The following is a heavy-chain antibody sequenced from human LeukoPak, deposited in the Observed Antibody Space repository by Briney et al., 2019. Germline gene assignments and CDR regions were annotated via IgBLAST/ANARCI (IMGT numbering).Heavy chain of an antibody. V-gene: IGHV3-30*04. CDR1: GFSFSNYA. J-gene: IGHJ4*02. D-gene: IGHD6-13*01. CDR3: ARDLEQQLVPPYFDY. CDR2: ISYDGGNK. Sequence: GGSLRLSCAASGFSFSNYAMHWVRQAPGKGLEWVAVISYDGGNKYYADSVKGRFTISRDNSKNTLYLQMHSLRPEDTAVYFCARDLEQQLVPPYFDYWGQGTLVTVPS.